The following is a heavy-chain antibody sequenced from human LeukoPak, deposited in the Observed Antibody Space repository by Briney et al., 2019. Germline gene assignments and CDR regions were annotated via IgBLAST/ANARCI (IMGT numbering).Heavy chain of an antibody. J-gene: IGHJ6*02. CDR2: ISSSSSTI. Sequence: PGRSLRLSCAASGFTFSTYVMHWVRQAPGKGLEWVSYISSSSSTIYYADSVKGRFTISRDNAKNSLYLQMNSLRDEDTAVYYCARETLERIAAAGPYYYYGMDVWGQGTTVTVSS. CDR1: GFTFSTYV. V-gene: IGHV3-48*02. D-gene: IGHD6-13*01. CDR3: ARETLERIAAAGPYYYYGMDV.